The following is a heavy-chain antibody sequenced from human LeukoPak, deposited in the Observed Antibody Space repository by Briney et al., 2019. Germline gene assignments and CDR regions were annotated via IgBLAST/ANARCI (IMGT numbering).Heavy chain of an antibody. CDR2: IIPIFGTA. V-gene: IGHV1-69*05. J-gene: IGHJ3*02. Sequence: ASVKVSCKASGGTFSSYAISWVRQAPGQGLEWMGGIIPIFGTANYAQKFQGRVTITTDESTSTAYMELSSLRSEDTAVYYCARAHGSGSYYQGLDAFDIWGQGTMVTVSS. D-gene: IGHD3-10*01. CDR1: GGTFSSYA. CDR3: ARAHGSGSYYQGLDAFDI.